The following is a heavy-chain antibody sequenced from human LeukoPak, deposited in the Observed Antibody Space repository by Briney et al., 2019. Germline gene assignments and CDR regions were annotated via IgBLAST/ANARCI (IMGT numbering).Heavy chain of an antibody. CDR3: ARHDAGIAARPFDN. V-gene: IGHV4-4*09. D-gene: IGHD6-6*01. CDR2: IHTSGPT. CDR1: GGSISTYY. J-gene: IGHJ4*02. Sequence: SETLSLTCTVSGGSISTYYWSWIRRPPGKGLEWIAYIHTSGPTNYNPSLKSRITISVDTSKNQFSLKLSSVTAADTAVYYCARHDAGIAARPFDNWGQGTLITVSS.